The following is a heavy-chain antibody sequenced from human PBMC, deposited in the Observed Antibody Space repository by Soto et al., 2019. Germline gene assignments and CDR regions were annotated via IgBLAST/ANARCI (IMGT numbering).Heavy chain of an antibody. D-gene: IGHD4-17*01. CDR3: ASGRDNDYGDYVVFDY. V-gene: IGHV1-3*01. CDR1: GYTFTSYA. Sequence: ASVKVSCKASGYTFTSYAMHWVRQAPGQRLEWMGWINAGNGNTKYSQKFQGRVTITRDTSASTAYMELSSLRSEDTAVYYCASGRDNDYGDYVVFDYWGQGTLVTVSS. CDR2: INAGNGNT. J-gene: IGHJ4*02.